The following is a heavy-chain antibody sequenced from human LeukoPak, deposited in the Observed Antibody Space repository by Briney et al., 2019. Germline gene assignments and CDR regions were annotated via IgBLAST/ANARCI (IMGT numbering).Heavy chain of an antibody. Sequence: GGSLTLSCAASGFTFSYHWMTWVRQAPGKGLEWVSYISSSGGTIYYADSVKGRFTISRDNAKNSLYLQINSLRAEDTAVYYCAGYCSGGNCYRRSDYWGQGTLVTVSS. D-gene: IGHD2-15*01. J-gene: IGHJ4*02. V-gene: IGHV3-11*01. CDR1: GFTFSYHW. CDR3: AGYCSGGNCYRRSDY. CDR2: ISSSGGTI.